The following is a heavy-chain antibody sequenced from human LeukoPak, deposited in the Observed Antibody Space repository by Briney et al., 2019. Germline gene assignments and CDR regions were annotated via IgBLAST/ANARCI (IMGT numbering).Heavy chain of an antibody. CDR2: IYTSGST. D-gene: IGHD6-13*01. CDR3: ARGDLAAAGYFDY. V-gene: IGHV4-61*02. CDR1: GGSISSGSYY. J-gene: IGHJ4*02. Sequence: PSQTLSLTCTVSGGSISSGSYYWSWIRQPAGKGLEWIGRIYTSGSTNYNPSLKSRVTISVDTSKNQFSLKLSSVTAADTAVYYRARGDLAAAGYFDYWGQGTLVTVSS.